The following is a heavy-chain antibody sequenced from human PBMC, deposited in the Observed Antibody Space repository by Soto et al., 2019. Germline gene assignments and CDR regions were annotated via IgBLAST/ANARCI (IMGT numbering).Heavy chain of an antibody. CDR3: ARKPYYDFWSGYLYYYYGMDV. D-gene: IGHD3-3*01. V-gene: IGHV3-11*01. CDR2: ISSSGSTI. Sequence: GGSLRLSCAASGFTFSDYYMSWIRQAPGKGLEWVSYISSSGSTIYYADSVKGRFTISRDNAKNSLYLQMNSLRAEDTAVYYCARKPYYDFWSGYLYYYYGMDVWGQGTTVPVSS. CDR1: GFTFSDYY. J-gene: IGHJ6*02.